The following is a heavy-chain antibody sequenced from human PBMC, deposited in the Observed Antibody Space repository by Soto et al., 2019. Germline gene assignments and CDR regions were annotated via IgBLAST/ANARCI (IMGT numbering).Heavy chain of an antibody. CDR3: ARGGGKVRIDS. V-gene: IGHV4-59*01. J-gene: IGHJ4*02. CDR1: GDSINNYY. D-gene: IGHD3-10*01. CDR2: IYYSGNT. Sequence: QVHLQESGPGLVKPSETLSLTCTVSGDSINNYYWSWIRQPPGKGLEWIGYIYYSGNTNYNPSLKSRVTISIYKSKNQFSLKLTSVSAADTAICYCARGGGKVRIDSWGQGTLVTVSS.